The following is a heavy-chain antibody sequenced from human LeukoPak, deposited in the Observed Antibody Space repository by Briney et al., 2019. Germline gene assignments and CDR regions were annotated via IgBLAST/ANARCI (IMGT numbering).Heavy chain of an antibody. V-gene: IGHV3-13*01. J-gene: IGHJ3*02. Sequence: GGSLRLSCAASGFSFSSYDMHWVRHATGKGLEWVSAIGTAGDTYYPGSVKGRFTISRENAKNSLYLQMNSLRAGDTAVYYCARALNDAFDIWGQGTMVTVSS. CDR2: IGTAGDT. CDR3: ARALNDAFDI. CDR1: GFSFSSYD.